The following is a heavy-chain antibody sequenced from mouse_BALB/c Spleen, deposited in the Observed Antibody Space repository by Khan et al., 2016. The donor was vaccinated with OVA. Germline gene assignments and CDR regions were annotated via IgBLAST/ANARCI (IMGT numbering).Heavy chain of an antibody. D-gene: IGHD1-3*01. Sequence: EVQLVESGGDLVKPGGSLKLSCAASGFTFSSYSMSWVSQTPDKRLEWVASISSGGDYTYYPDSVKGRFTISRDNAKNTLYLQMSDLKSEDTAMYYCGDLLTWSFAYWGQGTLVTVSA. V-gene: IGHV5-6*01. CDR2: ISSGGDYT. J-gene: IGHJ3*01. CDR3: GDLLTWSFAY. CDR1: GFTFSSYS.